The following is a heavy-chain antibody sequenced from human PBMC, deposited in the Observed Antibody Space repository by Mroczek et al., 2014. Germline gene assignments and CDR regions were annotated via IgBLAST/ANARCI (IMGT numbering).Heavy chain of an antibody. CDR2: INHSGST. J-gene: IGHJ3*02. Sequence: QVQLQQWGAGLLKPSETLSLTCAVYGGSFSGYYWSWIRQPPGKGLEWIGEINHSGSTNYNPSLKSRVTISIDTSKNQFSLKLSSVTAADTAVYYCARGGGDCGGDCYSWDAFDIWGQGTMVTVSS. D-gene: IGHD2-21*01. CDR1: GGSFSGYY. CDR3: ARGGGDCGGDCYSWDAFDI. V-gene: IGHV4-34*01.